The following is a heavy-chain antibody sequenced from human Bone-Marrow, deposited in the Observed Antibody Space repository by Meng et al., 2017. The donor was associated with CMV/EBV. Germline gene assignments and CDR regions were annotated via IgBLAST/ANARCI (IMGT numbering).Heavy chain of an antibody. Sequence: GGSLRLSCKGSGYSFTSYWIGWVRQMPGKGLEWMGIIYPGDSDTRYSPSFQGQVTISADKSISTAYLQWSSLKASDTAMYYCARTRITMVRGVIATYYFDYCGQGTLVTVSS. V-gene: IGHV5-51*01. D-gene: IGHD3-10*01. CDR3: ARTRITMVRGVIATYYFDY. CDR2: IYPGDSDT. J-gene: IGHJ4*02. CDR1: GYSFTSYW.